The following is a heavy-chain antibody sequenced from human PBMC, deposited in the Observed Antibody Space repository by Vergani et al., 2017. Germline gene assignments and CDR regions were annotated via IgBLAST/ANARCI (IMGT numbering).Heavy chain of an antibody. V-gene: IGHV3-21*01. CDR1: GFSFSSYS. CDR2: ISGNNDDV. J-gene: IGHJ3*01. Sequence: EVQLLESGGDLVQPGGSLRLSCAASGFSFSSYSMNWVRQAPGKGLEWVSSISGNNDDVYYADSVKGRFTISRDNAKNSLYLDMSSLRAEDTAVYYCVRAVRVSRTWGQGTLVAVSS. CDR3: VRAVRVSRT.